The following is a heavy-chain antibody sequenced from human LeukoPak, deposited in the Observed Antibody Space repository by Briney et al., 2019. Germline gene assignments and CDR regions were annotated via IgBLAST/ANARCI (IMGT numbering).Heavy chain of an antibody. V-gene: IGHV1-2*02. CDR3: ARGLESWGSSSWDY. Sequence: ASVKVSCKASGYTFTGYYMHWVRQAPGQGLEWMGWINPNSGGTNYAQKFQGRVTMTRDTSISTAYMELSRLRSDDTAVYYCARGLESWGSSSWDYWGQGTLVTVSS. CDR1: GYTFTGYY. J-gene: IGHJ4*02. D-gene: IGHD6-13*01. CDR2: INPNSGGT.